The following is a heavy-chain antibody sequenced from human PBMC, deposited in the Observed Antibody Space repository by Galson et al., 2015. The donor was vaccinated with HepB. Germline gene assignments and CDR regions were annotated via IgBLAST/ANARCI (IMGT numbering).Heavy chain of an antibody. J-gene: IGHJ6*02. D-gene: IGHD4-17*01. V-gene: IGHV3-23*01. CDR2: ISGDASRT. Sequence: SLRLSCAASGFTFSSSAMSWVRQTPGKGLEWVTAISGDASRTYYADSVKGRFTISRDNSKNTLYLQMNSLRGEDTAVYYCARDQGDDYVNYYYYHGMDVWGQGTTVTVSS. CDR3: ARDQGDDYVNYYYYHGMDV. CDR1: GFTFSSSA.